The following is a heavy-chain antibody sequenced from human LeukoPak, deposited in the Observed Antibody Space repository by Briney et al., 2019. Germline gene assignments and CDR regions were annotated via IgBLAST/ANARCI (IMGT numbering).Heavy chain of an antibody. Sequence: SETLSLTCTVSGGSISSYYWSWIRQPPGKGPEWIGYIYYSGSTNYNPSLKSRVTISVDTSKNQFSLKLSSVTAADTAVYYCARGGPPYDFWSGYSFGPWGQGTLVTVSS. D-gene: IGHD3-3*01. V-gene: IGHV4-59*01. J-gene: IGHJ5*02. CDR2: IYYSGST. CDR1: GGSISSYY. CDR3: ARGGPPYDFWSGYSFGP.